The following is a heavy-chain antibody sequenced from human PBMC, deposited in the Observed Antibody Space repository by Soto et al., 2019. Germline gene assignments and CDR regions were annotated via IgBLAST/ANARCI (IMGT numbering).Heavy chain of an antibody. V-gene: IGHV1-69*12. CDR2: IIPIFGTA. CDR1: GGTFSSYA. CDR3: ARYGQQLVPVSGWFDP. D-gene: IGHD6-13*01. Sequence: QVQLVQSGAEVKKPGSSVKVSCKASGGTFSSYAISWVRQAPGQGLEWMGGIIPIFGTANYAQKFQGRVTITADESTSTAYMELSSLRSEDTVVYYCARYGQQLVPVSGWFDPWGQGTLVTVSS. J-gene: IGHJ5*02.